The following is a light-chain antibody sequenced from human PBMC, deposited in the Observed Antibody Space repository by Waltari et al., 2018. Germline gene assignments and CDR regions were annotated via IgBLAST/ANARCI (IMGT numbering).Light chain of an antibody. J-gene: IGLJ2*01. V-gene: IGLV2-14*01. CDR3: SSYTSSRTLI. CDR1: TSALRYNKF. CDR2: VFT. Sequence: QSALTQPAPVSGSPGQSLAISSTGTTSALRYNKFSSWYQQNPGKAPKLIIYVFTGRPSGVSDRFSGSKSGNTASLTISGLQAEDEADYYCSSYTSSRTLIFGGGTKVTV.